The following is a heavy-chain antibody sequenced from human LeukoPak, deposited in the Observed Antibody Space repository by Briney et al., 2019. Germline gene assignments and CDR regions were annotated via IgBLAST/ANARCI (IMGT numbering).Heavy chain of an antibody. D-gene: IGHD6-19*01. V-gene: IGHV1-24*01. CDR1: GYTLTELS. Sequence: ASVKVSCKVSGYTLTELSMHWVRQAPGKGLEWMGGFDPEDGETIYAQKFQGRVTMTEDTSTDTAYMELSSLRSEDTAVYYCATGYSSGWSSVYWGQGTLVTVSS. CDR3: ATGYSSGWSSVY. CDR2: FDPEDGET. J-gene: IGHJ4*02.